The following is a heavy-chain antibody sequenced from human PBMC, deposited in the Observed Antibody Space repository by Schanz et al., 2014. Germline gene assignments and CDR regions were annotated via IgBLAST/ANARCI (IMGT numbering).Heavy chain of an antibody. J-gene: IGHJ6*02. D-gene: IGHD1-26*01. V-gene: IGHV3-33*06. CDR3: VKDLQRELLRDDHYYGMDV. CDR1: GFTFSSYG. CDR2: VCYDGSKK. Sequence: QVQLVESGGGLVQPGGSLRLSCAASGFTFSSYGINWVRQAPGKGLEWVAVVCYDGSKKYYADSVKGRFTTSRDNSKNTMYLQMNSLRAEDTAVYYCVKDLQRELLRDDHYYGMDVWGQGTTVTVSS.